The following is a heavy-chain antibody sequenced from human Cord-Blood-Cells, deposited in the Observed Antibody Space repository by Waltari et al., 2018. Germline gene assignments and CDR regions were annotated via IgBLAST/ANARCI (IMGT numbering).Heavy chain of an antibody. J-gene: IGHJ4*02. Sequence: QVQLVQSGAEVKKPGSSVKVSCKASGGTFISYAFSCVRQAPGQGLEWMGGIIPIFGTANYAQKFQCRVTITADETTSTAYMELSSLRSEDTAVYYCARDYYDSSGYYCWGQGTLVTVAS. CDR2: IIPIFGTA. D-gene: IGHD3-22*01. CDR3: ARDYYDSSGYYC. CDR1: GGTFISYA. V-gene: IGHV1-69*01.